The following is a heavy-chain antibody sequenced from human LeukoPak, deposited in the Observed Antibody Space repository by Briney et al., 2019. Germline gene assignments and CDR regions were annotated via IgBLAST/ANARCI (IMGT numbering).Heavy chain of an antibody. V-gene: IGHV4-31*03. Sequence: SQTLSLTCTVSGGSISSGGYYWSWIRQHPGKGLEWIGYIYYSGSTYYNPSLKSRVTISVDTSKNQFSLKLSSVTAADTAVYYCARADYYDSSGYYLNYFDYRGQGTLVTVSS. CDR1: GGSISSGGYY. J-gene: IGHJ4*02. CDR3: ARADYYDSSGYYLNYFDY. D-gene: IGHD3-22*01. CDR2: IYYSGST.